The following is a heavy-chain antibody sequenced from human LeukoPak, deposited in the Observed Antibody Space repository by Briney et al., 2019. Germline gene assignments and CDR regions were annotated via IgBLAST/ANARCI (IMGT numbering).Heavy chain of an antibody. D-gene: IGHD3-10*01. V-gene: IGHV3-23*01. CDR1: GFTFSSYA. CDR2: ISGSGGST. J-gene: IGHJ4*02. Sequence: GGSLRLXCAASGFTFSSYAMSWVRQAPGKGLEWVSAISGSGGSTYYADSVKGRFTISRDNSKNTLYLQMNSLRAEDTAVYYCAKLYGITMVRGVKSWGQGTLITVSS. CDR3: AKLYGITMVRGVKS.